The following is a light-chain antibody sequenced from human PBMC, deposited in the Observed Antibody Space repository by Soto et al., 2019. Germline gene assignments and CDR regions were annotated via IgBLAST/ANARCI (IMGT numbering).Light chain of an antibody. CDR3: QQYGSSPTT. CDR2: GAS. J-gene: IGKJ1*01. V-gene: IGKV3-20*01. Sequence: IVLTQSPCTLSLSTGERATLSCRASQSVSSNYLAWYQQKPGQAPRLLIYGASSRATGIPDRFSGSGSGTDFTLTISRLEPEDFAVYYCQQYGSSPTTFGQGTKVAIK. CDR1: QSVSSNY.